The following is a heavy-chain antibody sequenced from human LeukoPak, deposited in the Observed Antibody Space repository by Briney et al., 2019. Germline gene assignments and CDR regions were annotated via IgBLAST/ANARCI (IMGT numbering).Heavy chain of an antibody. CDR3: ARAGSGWSFDY. D-gene: IGHD6-19*01. Sequence: ASVKVSCKAYGYTFMSHGISWVRQAPGQGLEWMGWISGSSSNTNYAQRLQGRVTMTTDTSTTTAYMELRSLRSDDTAVYYCARAGSGWSFDYWGQGTLVTVSS. CDR2: ISGSSSNT. J-gene: IGHJ4*02. CDR1: GYTFMSHG. V-gene: IGHV1-18*01.